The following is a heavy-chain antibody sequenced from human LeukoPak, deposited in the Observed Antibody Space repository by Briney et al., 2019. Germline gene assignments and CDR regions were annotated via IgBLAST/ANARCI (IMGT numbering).Heavy chain of an antibody. CDR2: ISASSVYI. Sequence: PGGSLRLSCTASGFTFSSYTMNWVRQAPGKGLEWVSSISASSVYIYQADSVKGRFNISRDNAKNSLYLQMNSLRTEDTALYYCAKGEGGIDYWGQGTLVTVSS. CDR3: AKGEGGIDY. V-gene: IGHV3-21*04. CDR1: GFTFSSYT. D-gene: IGHD1-26*01. J-gene: IGHJ4*02.